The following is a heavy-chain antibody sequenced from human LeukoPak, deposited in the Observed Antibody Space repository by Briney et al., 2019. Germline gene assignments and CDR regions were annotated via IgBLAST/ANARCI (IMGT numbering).Heavy chain of an antibody. V-gene: IGHV4-59*01. CDR3: ARDSTASREFDP. D-gene: IGHD5-18*01. CDR2: IYYSGST. CDR1: GGSISSYY. Sequence: SETLSLTCTVSGGSISSYYWSWIRQPPGKGLEWIGYIYYSGSTNYNPSLKSRVTISVDTSKNQFSLKLSSVTAADTAVYYCARDSTASREFDPWGQGTLVTVSS. J-gene: IGHJ5*02.